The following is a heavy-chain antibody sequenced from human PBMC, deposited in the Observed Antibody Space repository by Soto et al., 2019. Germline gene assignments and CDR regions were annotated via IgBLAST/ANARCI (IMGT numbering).Heavy chain of an antibody. CDR3: ARNGIAARPNYYYYGMDV. V-gene: IGHV5-10-1*01. D-gene: IGHD6-6*01. Sequence: PGESLKISCKGSGYSFTSYWISWVRQMPGKGLEWMGRIDPSGSYIDYSPSFQGHVTISVDNSISTAYLQWSSLKASDTAMYYCARNGIAARPNYYYYGMDVWGQGTTVTVSS. CDR1: GYSFTSYW. CDR2: IDPSGSYI. J-gene: IGHJ6*02.